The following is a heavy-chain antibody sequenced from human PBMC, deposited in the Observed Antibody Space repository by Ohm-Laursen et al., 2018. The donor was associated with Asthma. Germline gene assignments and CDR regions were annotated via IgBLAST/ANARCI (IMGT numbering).Heavy chain of an antibody. D-gene: IGHD6-6*01. J-gene: IGHJ4*02. V-gene: IGHV4-59*01. CDR1: AASISSYY. Sequence: SETLSLTCAVSAASISSYYWAWIRQPPGKGLEWIGYFFLRGNDNYNPSLKSRVTMSMGTSRDQFPLRLSSVTAADTAVYYCARVGLAARVIDYWGQGTLVTVSS. CDR3: ARVGLAARVIDY. CDR2: FFLRGND.